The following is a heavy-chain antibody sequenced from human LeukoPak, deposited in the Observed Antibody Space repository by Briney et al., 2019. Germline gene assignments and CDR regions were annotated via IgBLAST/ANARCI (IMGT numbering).Heavy chain of an antibody. CDR1: GDSVSSNSAA. CDR3: ARGSHDFWSGYYGKNWFDP. V-gene: IGHV6-1*01. J-gene: IGHJ5*02. Sequence: SQTLSLTCAISGDSVSSNSAAWNWIRQSPSRGLEWLGRTYYRSKWYNDYAVSVESRITINPDTSKNQFSLQLNSVTPEDTAVYYCARGSHDFWSGYYGKNWFDPWGQGTLVTVSS. D-gene: IGHD3-3*01. CDR2: TYYRSKWYN.